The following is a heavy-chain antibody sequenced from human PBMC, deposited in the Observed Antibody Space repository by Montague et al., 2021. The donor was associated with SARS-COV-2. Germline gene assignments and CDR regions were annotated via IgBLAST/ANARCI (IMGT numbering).Heavy chain of an antibody. D-gene: IGHD3-10*01. CDR1: GFIFDDYA. CDR2: INGDGLTT. J-gene: IGHJ3*01. CDR3: VKDMSEFDDLNAFDV. V-gene: IGHV3-43*02. Sequence: SLRLSCAASGFIFDDYAMHWVRQAPGKGLEWVSLINGDGLTTLLXDSVEGRFIISRDNSKNSLYLQMKSLRTEDTALYFCVKDMSEFDDLNAFDVWGQGTQVTVSS.